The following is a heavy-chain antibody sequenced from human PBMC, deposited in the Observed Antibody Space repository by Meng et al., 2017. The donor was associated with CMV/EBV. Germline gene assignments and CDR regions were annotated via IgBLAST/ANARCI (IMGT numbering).Heavy chain of an antibody. V-gene: IGHV1-69*10. CDR3: ARHHGSIAVAGTPPYSDYYYGMDV. CDR1: GGTFSSYA. Sequence: SVKVSCKASGGTFSSYAISRVRQAPGQGLEWMGGIIPILGIANYAQKFQGRVTITADKSTSTAYMELSSLRSEDTAVYYCARHHGSIAVAGTPPYSDYYYGMDVWGQGTTVTVSS. J-gene: IGHJ6*02. CDR2: IIPILGIA. D-gene: IGHD6-19*01.